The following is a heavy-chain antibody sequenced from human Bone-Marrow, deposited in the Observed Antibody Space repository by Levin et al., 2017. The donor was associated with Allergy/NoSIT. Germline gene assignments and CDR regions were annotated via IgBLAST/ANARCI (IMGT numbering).Heavy chain of an antibody. CDR2: ISYDGSNK. J-gene: IGHJ4*02. Sequence: GGSLRLSCAASGFTFSSYAMHWVRQAPGKGLEWVAVISYDGSNKYYADSVKGRFTISRDNSKNTLYLQMNSLRAEDTAVYYCARWAIFGVVIKEVFDYWGQGTLVTVSS. CDR1: GFTFSSYA. CDR3: ARWAIFGVVIKEVFDY. D-gene: IGHD3-3*01. V-gene: IGHV3-30-3*01.